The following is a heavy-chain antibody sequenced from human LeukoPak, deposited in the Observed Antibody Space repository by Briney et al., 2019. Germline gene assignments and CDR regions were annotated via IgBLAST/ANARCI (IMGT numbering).Heavy chain of an antibody. D-gene: IGHD5-12*01. CDR2: ISNGAGTT. Sequence: GGSLRLSCVASGFTFSNYAVSWVRQAPGKGLEWVSTISNGAGTTYYADSVRGRFTISRDSSKNTLYLQMNGLRAEDTAIYYCAKGLGNSGYDCLDYWGQGTLVTVSS. CDR1: GFTFSNYA. CDR3: AKGLGNSGYDCLDY. V-gene: IGHV3-23*01. J-gene: IGHJ4*02.